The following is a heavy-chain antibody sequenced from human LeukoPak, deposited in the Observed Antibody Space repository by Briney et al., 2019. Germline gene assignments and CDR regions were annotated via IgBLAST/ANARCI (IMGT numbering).Heavy chain of an antibody. CDR1: GFTFSSYS. D-gene: IGHD5-12*01. Sequence: PGGSLRLSCAASGFTFSSYSMNWVRQAPGKGLEWVSSISSSSSYIYYADSVKGRFTISRDNSKNTLYLQMNSLRAEDTAVYYCAREVATERYFDYWGQGTLATVSS. J-gene: IGHJ4*02. CDR3: AREVATERYFDY. V-gene: IGHV3-21*01. CDR2: ISSSSSYI.